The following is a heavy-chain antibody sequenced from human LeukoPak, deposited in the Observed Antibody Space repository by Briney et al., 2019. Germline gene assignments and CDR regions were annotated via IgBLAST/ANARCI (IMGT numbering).Heavy chain of an antibody. CDR2: INPNSGGT. V-gene: IGHV1-2*02. J-gene: IGHJ6*03. CDR1: GYTFTGYY. Sequence: GASVKVSCKASGYTFTGYYMHWVRQAPGQGLEWMGWINPNSGGTNYAQKFQGRVTMTRDTSISTAYMELSRLRSDDTAVYYCARDLRSSGWYFGYYYYMDVWGKGTTVTVSS. D-gene: IGHD6-19*01. CDR3: ARDLRSSGWYFGYYYYMDV.